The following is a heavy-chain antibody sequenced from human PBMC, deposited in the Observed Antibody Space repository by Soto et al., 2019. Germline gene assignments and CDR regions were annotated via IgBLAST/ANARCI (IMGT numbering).Heavy chain of an antibody. J-gene: IGHJ6*02. CDR1: GYTFTSYY. V-gene: IGHV1-46*01. Sequence: GASVKVSCKASGYTFTSYYMHWVRQAPGQGLEWMGIINPSGGSTSYAQKFQGRVTMTRDTSTSTVYMELSSLRSEDTAVYYCARAGYYDSSGYNYYYYYGMDVWGQGTTVTVSS. D-gene: IGHD3-22*01. CDR3: ARAGYYDSSGYNYYYYYGMDV. CDR2: INPSGGST.